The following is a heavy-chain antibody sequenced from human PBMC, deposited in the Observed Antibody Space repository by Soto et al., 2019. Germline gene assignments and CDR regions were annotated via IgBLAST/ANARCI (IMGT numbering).Heavy chain of an antibody. CDR3: ARGRYYDFWSGYRLFRGPDYYYYGMDV. Sequence: GPSVKVSCKASGYTFTSYAMHWVRQAPGQRLEWMGWINAGNGNTKYSQKFQGRVTITRDTSASTAYMELSSLRSEDTAVYYCARGRYYDFWSGYRLFRGPDYYYYGMDVWGQGTTVTVSS. CDR2: INAGNGNT. D-gene: IGHD3-3*01. CDR1: GYTFTSYA. V-gene: IGHV1-3*01. J-gene: IGHJ6*02.